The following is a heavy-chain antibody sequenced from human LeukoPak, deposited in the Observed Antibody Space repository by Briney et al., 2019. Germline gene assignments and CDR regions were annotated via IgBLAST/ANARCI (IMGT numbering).Heavy chain of an antibody. J-gene: IGHJ4*02. CDR3: AKPPTYYSGSVSFNY. CDR2: ISGIGDKT. CDR1: GFTFSSYA. V-gene: IGHV3-23*01. Sequence: GGSLRLSCAASGFTFSSYAMSWVRQAPGKGLEWVSGISGIGDKTFYADSVKGRFTISRDNSKNTLSLQLNSLRAEDTAVYYCAKPPTYYSGSVSFNYWGQGTLVTVSS. D-gene: IGHD3-10*01.